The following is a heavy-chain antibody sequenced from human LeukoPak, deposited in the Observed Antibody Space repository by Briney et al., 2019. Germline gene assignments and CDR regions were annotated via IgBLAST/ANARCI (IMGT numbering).Heavy chain of an antibody. D-gene: IGHD6-13*01. CDR1: GFTVSSNY. J-gene: IGHJ4*02. CDR2: IYSGGST. CDR3: ARGTIGAPGTDY. Sequence: GGSLRLSCAASGFTVSSNYMSWVRQAPGKGLEWVSVIYSGGSTYYADSVKGRFTISRDNAKNSLYLQMNSLRAEDTAVYYCARGTIGAPGTDYWGQGTLVTVSS. V-gene: IGHV3-53*01.